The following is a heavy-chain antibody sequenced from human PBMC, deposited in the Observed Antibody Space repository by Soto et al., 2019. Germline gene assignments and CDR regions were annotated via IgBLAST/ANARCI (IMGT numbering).Heavy chain of an antibody. D-gene: IGHD6-13*01. CDR1: GCSISSGYY. CDR2: IYHSGTT. Sequence: SETLSLTCAVSGCSISSGYYWGWIRQPPGKGLEWIGTIYHSGTTYYNPSLKSRVTISLDTSKNQVSLKLSSGTAADTAVYYCARSLYSSSWYAGSWGQGTLVTVSS. V-gene: IGHV4-38-2*01. J-gene: IGHJ5*02. CDR3: ARSLYSSSWYAGS.